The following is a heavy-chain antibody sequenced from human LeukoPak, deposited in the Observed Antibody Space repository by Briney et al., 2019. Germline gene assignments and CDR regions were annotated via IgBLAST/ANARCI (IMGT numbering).Heavy chain of an antibody. CDR2: ISGSRGYT. CDR3: AKDVLTVARRGFDS. D-gene: IGHD6-6*01. J-gene: IGHJ4*02. CDR1: GFTFSSYS. Sequence: GGSLRLSCAASGFTFSSYSMNWVRQAPGKGLEWVSSISGSRGYTYYADSLKGRFTISRDNAKNSLSLQMNSLRVEDTAIYFCAKDVLTVARRGFDSWGPGTLVTVSS. V-gene: IGHV3-21*01.